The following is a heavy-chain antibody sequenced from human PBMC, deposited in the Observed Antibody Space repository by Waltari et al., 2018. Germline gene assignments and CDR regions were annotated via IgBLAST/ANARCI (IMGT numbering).Heavy chain of an antibody. CDR2: INHSGST. J-gene: IGHJ4*02. D-gene: IGHD7-27*01. CDR1: GGSFSGYY. V-gene: IGHV4-34*01. Sequence: QVQLQQWGAGLLKPSATLSLTCAVYGGSFSGYYWSWIRQPPGKGLEWIGEINHSGSTNYNPSLKSRVTISVDTSKNQFSLKLSSVTAADTAVYYCASGNWGYGSFDYWGQGTLVTVSS. CDR3: ASGNWGYGSFDY.